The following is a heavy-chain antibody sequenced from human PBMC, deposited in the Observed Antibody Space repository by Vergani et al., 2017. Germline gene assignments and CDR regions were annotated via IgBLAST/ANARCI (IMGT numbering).Heavy chain of an antibody. D-gene: IGHD3-3*01. CDR3: ARARGGGVTADRAFDI. Sequence: QVQLQESGPGLVKPSQTLSLTCTVSGGSISSGGYYWSWIRQHPGKGLEWIGYIYYSGSTYYNPSLKSRVTISVDTSKNQFSLKLSSVTAADTAVYYCARARGGGVTADRAFDIWGQGTMVTVSS. J-gene: IGHJ3*02. CDR1: GGSISSGGYY. CDR2: IYYSGST. V-gene: IGHV4-31*03.